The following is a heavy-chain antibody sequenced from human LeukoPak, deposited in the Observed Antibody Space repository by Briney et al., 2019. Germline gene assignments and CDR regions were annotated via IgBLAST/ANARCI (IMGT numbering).Heavy chain of an antibody. CDR2: IYYSGST. V-gene: IGHV4-59*01. J-gene: IGHJ4*02. CDR3: VRGGRPAYYFDY. CDR1: GGSISSYY. Sequence: SETLSLTCTVSGGSISSYYWSWIRQPPGKGLEWIGYIYYSGSTNYNPSLKSRVTISVDTSKNQFPLKLSSVTAADTAVYYCVRGGRPAYYFDYWGQGTLVTVSS. D-gene: IGHD1-14*01.